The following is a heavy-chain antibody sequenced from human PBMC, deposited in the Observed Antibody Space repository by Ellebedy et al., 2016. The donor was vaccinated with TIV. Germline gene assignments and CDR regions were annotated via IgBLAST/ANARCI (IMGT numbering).Heavy chain of an antibody. CDR3: ARDARFIDQQHNWFDP. Sequence: GESPKISCAAPGFTFSDYYMIWIRQAPGKGLEWVSYISNSGSTIYYADSVKGRFTISRDNAKNSLSLLMNSLRTEDTAVYYCARDARFIDQQHNWFDPWGQGTLVTVSS. D-gene: IGHD2-2*01. J-gene: IGHJ5*02. CDR2: ISNSGSTI. V-gene: IGHV3-11*01. CDR1: GFTFSDYY.